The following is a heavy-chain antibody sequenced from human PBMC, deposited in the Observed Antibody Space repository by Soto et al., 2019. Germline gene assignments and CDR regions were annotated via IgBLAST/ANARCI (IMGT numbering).Heavy chain of an antibody. CDR3: ARPTVTRGTNCGY. CDR1: GFTFSSYA. Sequence: GGSLRLSCAASGFTFSSYAMSWVRQAPGKGLEWVSAISGSGGSTYYADSMKGRFTITRDNSKNTLYLQMNSLRAEDTAVYYCARPTVTRGTNCGYWGQGTLVTVSS. CDR2: ISGSGGST. V-gene: IGHV3-23*01. D-gene: IGHD4-17*01. J-gene: IGHJ4*02.